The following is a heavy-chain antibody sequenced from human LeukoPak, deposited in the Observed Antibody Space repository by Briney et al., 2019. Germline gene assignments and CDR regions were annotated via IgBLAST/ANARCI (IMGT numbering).Heavy chain of an antibody. D-gene: IGHD6-19*01. Sequence: GGSLRLSCAASGFSFDDYAMHWVRQAPGKGLEWVSGINWNGGSTGYADSVKGRFTISRDNAKNSLYLQMNSLRAEDTALYYCAREATSGWYGEYYFDYWGQGTLVTVSS. CDR3: AREATSGWYGEYYFDY. CDR2: INWNGGST. CDR1: GFSFDDYA. V-gene: IGHV3-20*04. J-gene: IGHJ4*02.